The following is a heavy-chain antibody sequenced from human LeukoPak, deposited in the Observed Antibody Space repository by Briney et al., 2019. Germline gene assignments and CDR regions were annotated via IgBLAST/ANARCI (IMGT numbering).Heavy chain of an antibody. D-gene: IGHD6-19*01. V-gene: IGHV4-39*07. CDR3: ARVSGYSSGHSGGWFDP. CDR1: GGSISRSSYY. J-gene: IGHJ5*02. CDR2: IYHSGST. Sequence: SETLSLTCTVSGGSISRSSYYWGWIRQPPGKGLEWIGSIYHSGSTYYNPSLKSRVTISVDTSKNQFSLKLSSVTAADTAVYYCARVSGYSSGHSGGWFDPWGQGTLVTVSS.